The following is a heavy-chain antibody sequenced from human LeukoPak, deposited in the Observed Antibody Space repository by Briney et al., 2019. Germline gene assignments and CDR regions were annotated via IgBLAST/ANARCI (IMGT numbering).Heavy chain of an antibody. Sequence: SETLSLTCTVSGGSISSSSYYWGWTRQPPGKGLEWIGSIYYSGSTYYNPSLKSRVTISVDTSKNQFSLKLSSVTAADTAVYYCARRDGYLNWFDPWGQGTLVTVSS. D-gene: IGHD5-24*01. J-gene: IGHJ5*02. CDR3: ARRDGYLNWFDP. V-gene: IGHV4-39*01. CDR1: GGSISSSSYY. CDR2: IYYSGST.